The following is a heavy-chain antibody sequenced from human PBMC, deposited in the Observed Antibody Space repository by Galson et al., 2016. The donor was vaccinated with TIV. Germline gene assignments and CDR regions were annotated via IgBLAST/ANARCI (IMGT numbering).Heavy chain of an antibody. CDR3: AIYDSSGYYSAEFFQQ. V-gene: IGHV1-69*02. CDR1: GGTLSRFT. D-gene: IGHD3-22*01. Sequence: SVKVSCKASGGTLSRFTVSWVRQAPGQGLEWMGRIIPLLGIGNHAQKFQNRVATTADRSTSAAYMELSSLKSEDTAVYYCAIYDSSGYYSAEFFQQWGQGTLLIVSS. CDR2: IIPLLGIG. J-gene: IGHJ1*01.